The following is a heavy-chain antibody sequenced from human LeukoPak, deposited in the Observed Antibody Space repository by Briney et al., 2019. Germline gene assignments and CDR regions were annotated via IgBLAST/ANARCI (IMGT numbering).Heavy chain of an antibody. J-gene: IGHJ6*03. CDR1: GDSISSGDYY. V-gene: IGHV4-61*02. D-gene: IGHD2-2*01. CDR3: AREVPDCSSTSCWYYYYMDV. CDR2: ISSSGST. Sequence: PSQTLSLTCTVSGDSISSGDYYWSWIRQPAGKGLEWIGRISSSGSTNYNPSLKSRVTISVDMSKNQFSLKLSSVTAADTAVYYCAREVPDCSSTSCWYYYYMDVWGKGTTVTISS.